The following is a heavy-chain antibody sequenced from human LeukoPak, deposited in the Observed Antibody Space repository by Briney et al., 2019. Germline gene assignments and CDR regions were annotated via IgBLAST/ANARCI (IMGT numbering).Heavy chain of an antibody. Sequence: PGGSLRLSCAASGFTFSSYEMNWVRQAPGKGLEWVSYISSSGSTIYYAASVKGRFTISRDNAKNSLYLQMNSLRAEDTAVYYCARFLIGGYEKGYSSSWYEEDYWGQGTLVTVSS. CDR1: GFTFSSYE. V-gene: IGHV3-48*03. CDR2: ISSSGSTI. J-gene: IGHJ4*02. CDR3: ARFLIGGYEKGYSSSWYEEDY. D-gene: IGHD6-13*01.